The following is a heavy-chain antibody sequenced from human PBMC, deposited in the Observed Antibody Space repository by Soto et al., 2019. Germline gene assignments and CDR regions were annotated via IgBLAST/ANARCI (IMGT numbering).Heavy chain of an antibody. V-gene: IGHV4-34*01. CDR2: INHSGST. J-gene: IGHJ4*02. D-gene: IGHD5-18*01. CDR3: ARDHPHSYGIYYFDY. Sequence: SETLSLTCAVYGGSFSGYYWSWIRQPPGKGLEWIGEINHSGSTNYNPSLKSRVTISADTSKNQVSLKLTSVTAADTAVYYCARDHPHSYGIYYFDYWGQGTLLTVSS. CDR1: GGSFSGYY.